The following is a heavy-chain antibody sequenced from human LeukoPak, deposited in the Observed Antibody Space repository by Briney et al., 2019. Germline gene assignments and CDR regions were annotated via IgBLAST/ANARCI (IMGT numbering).Heavy chain of an antibody. CDR1: GFTFSSYW. D-gene: IGHD3-3*01. V-gene: IGHV3-7*01. J-gene: IGHJ6*03. CDR3: ARGGLLEWLPNMDV. CDR2: IKQDGSEK. Sequence: LRXXCAASGFTFSSYWMSWVRQAPGKGLEWVANIKQDGSEKYYVDSVKGRFTISRDNAKNSLYLQMNSLRAEDTAVYYCARGGLLEWLPNMDVWGKGTTVTVSS.